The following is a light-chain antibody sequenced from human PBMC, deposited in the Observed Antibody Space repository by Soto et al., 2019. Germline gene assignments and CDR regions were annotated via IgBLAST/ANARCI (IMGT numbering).Light chain of an antibody. J-gene: IGLJ1*01. CDR3: SSYRTGGSYV. CDR1: SSDVGGYEY. V-gene: IGLV2-8*01. Sequence: QSVLTQPPSASGSPGQSVTISCTGTSSDVGGYEYVSWYQQYPGKAPKLMIYEVIDRPAGAPRRFSGSKSGNTASLTITGLQAEDEADYYCSSYRTGGSYVFGTGTKLTVL. CDR2: EVI.